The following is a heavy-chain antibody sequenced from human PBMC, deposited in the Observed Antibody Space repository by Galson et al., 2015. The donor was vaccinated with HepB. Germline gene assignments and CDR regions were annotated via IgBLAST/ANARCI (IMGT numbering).Heavy chain of an antibody. V-gene: IGHV3-30*04. J-gene: IGHJ1*01. D-gene: IGHD3-10*01. Sequence: SLRLSCAASGFTFSTYRLHWFRQAPGKGLEWVAVISHDGTDKYYAKSLGGRFTVSRDNSRSTLYLEMNSLRPDDTAIYYCAREGGEWGQGTLVTVSS. CDR2: ISHDGTDK. CDR3: AREGGE. CDR1: GFTFSTYR.